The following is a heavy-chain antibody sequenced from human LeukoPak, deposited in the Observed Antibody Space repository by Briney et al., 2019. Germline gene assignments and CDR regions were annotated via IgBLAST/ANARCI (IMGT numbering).Heavy chain of an antibody. CDR2: LSYDGSSK. J-gene: IGHJ3*02. Sequence: GGSLRLSCAASGFAFSTFAMHWVRQAPGKGLEWVAILSYDGSSKYYADSVKGRFTISRDNSKNTLFLQMNSLTAEDTAIYSCARPRLEYCSGGSCFDAFDIWGQGTMVTVSS. V-gene: IGHV3-30*04. CDR1: GFAFSTFA. CDR3: ARPRLEYCSGGSCFDAFDI. D-gene: IGHD2-15*01.